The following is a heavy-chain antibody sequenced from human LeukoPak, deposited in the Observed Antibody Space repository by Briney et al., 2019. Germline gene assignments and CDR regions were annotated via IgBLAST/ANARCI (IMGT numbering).Heavy chain of an antibody. CDR2: IYSGGTT. Sequence: GGSLRLSCAASGFTFSSYAMHWVRQAPGKGLEWVSVIYSGGTTSYADSVKGRFTISGDNSKNTVYLQMKSLRAEDTAVYYCARGNGDYHYWGQGTLVTVSS. D-gene: IGHD4-17*01. J-gene: IGHJ4*02. V-gene: IGHV3-66*01. CDR3: ARGNGDYHY. CDR1: GFTFSSYA.